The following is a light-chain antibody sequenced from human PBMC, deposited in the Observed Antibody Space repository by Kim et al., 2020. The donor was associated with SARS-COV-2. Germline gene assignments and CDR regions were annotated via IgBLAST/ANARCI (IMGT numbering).Light chain of an antibody. CDR1: SSNIGGGYD. J-gene: IGLJ2*01. Sequence: QSVLTQPPSVSGAPGQRVTISCTGSSSNIGGGYDVHWYQQLPGTAPKLLIYGNSNRPSGVPDRFSGSKSGTSASLAITGLQAEDEADYYCQSYHSSLSGSRVFGGGTQLTVL. CDR2: GNS. CDR3: QSYHSSLSGSRV. V-gene: IGLV1-40*01.